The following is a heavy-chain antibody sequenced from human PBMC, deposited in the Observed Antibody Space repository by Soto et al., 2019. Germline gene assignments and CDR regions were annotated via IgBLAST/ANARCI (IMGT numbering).Heavy chain of an antibody. V-gene: IGHV3-9*01. J-gene: IGHJ1*01. CDR1: GFTFDDYA. CDR3: VKDESINWYSGHFRH. CDR2: INWNSGSI. Sequence: EVQLVESGGGLVQPGRSLRLSCAASGFTFDDYAMHGVRQVQGKGLEWVSGINWNSGSIGYGDSVKGRFAISRDNAKNSLHLQMNSLSAEDTAFYYCVKDESINWYSGHFRHWGQGTLVTVSS. D-gene: IGHD6-13*01.